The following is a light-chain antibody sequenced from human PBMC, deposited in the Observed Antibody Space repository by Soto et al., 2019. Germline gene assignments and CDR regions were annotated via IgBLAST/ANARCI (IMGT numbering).Light chain of an antibody. CDR3: AAWDDSLNGYV. Sequence: QLVLTQPPSASGTPGQTVTISCSGSSSNIGSDTVSWYQQLPGTAPKLLIYSNNQRPSGVPDRFSGSKSGTSASLAISGLQSEDEADYYCAAWDDSLNGYVFGTGTKLTVL. CDR2: SNN. V-gene: IGLV1-44*01. CDR1: SSNIGSDT. J-gene: IGLJ1*01.